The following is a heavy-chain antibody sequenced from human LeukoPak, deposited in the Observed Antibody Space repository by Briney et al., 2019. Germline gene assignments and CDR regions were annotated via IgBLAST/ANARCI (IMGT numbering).Heavy chain of an antibody. Sequence: GGSLRLSCAASGFTVSSNHMSWVRQAPGKGLEWVSVIYSGGSTYYADSVKGRFTISRDNSKNTLYLQMNSLRAEDTAVYYCASHSSSWYGFDYWGQGTPVTVSS. CDR2: IYSGGST. D-gene: IGHD6-13*01. CDR3: ASHSSSWYGFDY. V-gene: IGHV3-53*01. CDR1: GFTVSSNH. J-gene: IGHJ4*02.